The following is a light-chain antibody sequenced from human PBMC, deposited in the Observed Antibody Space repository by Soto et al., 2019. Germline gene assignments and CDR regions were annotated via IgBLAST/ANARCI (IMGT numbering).Light chain of an antibody. CDR2: LNRDGSP. CDR3: QTWDTVVV. CDR1: SGHSDDG. J-gene: IGLJ2*01. Sequence: QSVLTQSPSASASLGASVKLTCTLSSGHSDDGIAWHQQQPDKGPRYLMKLNRDGSPNKGDGIPDRFSGSSSGAERYLIISSLQSDDEADYYCQTWDTVVVFGGGTKLTVL. V-gene: IGLV4-69*01.